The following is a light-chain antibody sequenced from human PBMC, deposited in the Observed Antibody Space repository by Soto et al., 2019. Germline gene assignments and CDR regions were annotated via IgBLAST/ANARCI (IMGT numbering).Light chain of an antibody. V-gene: IGLV2-14*01. CDR2: EVS. CDR1: SSDVGGYNY. J-gene: IGLJ1*01. Sequence: QSALTQPAPVSGSPRQSITIPCTGTSSDVGGYNYVSWYQQHPGKAPELMIYEVSNRPSGVSNRFSGSKSGNTASLTISGLQAEDEADYYCSSYTSSSTLVFGTGTKVTVL. CDR3: SSYTSSSTLV.